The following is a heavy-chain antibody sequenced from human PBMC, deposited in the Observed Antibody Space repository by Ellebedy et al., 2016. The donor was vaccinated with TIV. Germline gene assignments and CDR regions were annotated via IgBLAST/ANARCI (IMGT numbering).Heavy chain of an antibody. CDR1: GGSISSGGYY. J-gene: IGHJ5*02. V-gene: IGHV4-30-4*08. Sequence: MPSETLSLTCTVSGGSISSGGYYWSWIRQHPGKGLEWIGYIYYSGSTYYNPSLKSRVTISVDTSKNQFSLKLSSVTAAYTAVYYCARVGRVLRYFDWPHNWFDPWGQGTLVTVSS. D-gene: IGHD3-9*01. CDR2: IYYSGST. CDR3: ARVGRVLRYFDWPHNWFDP.